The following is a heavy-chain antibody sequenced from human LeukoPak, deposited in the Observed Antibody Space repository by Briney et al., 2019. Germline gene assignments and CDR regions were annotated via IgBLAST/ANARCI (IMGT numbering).Heavy chain of an antibody. CDR1: GYSFTSYW. Sequence: GESLNISCKGSGYSFTSYWIGWVRQMPGKGLEWMGIIYPGDSDTRYSPSFQGQVTISADKSISTAYLQWSSLKASDTAVYYCARRGANGWYLNWFDPWGQGTLVTVSS. CDR3: ARRGANGWYLNWFDP. D-gene: IGHD6-19*01. J-gene: IGHJ5*02. CDR2: IYPGDSDT. V-gene: IGHV5-51*01.